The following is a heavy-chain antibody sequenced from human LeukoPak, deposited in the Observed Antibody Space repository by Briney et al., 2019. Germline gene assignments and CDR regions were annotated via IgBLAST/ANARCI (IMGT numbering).Heavy chain of an antibody. J-gene: IGHJ4*02. CDR3: ARDKKSGESSEIDY. CDR1: GFTFSNYW. Sequence: GGSLRLSCAASGFTFSNYWAHWVRQAPGKGLVWVSRINRDGSTTKYADSVKGRFTVSRDNAKNTLNLQMNSLRAEDTAVYYCARDKKSGESSEIDYWGQGTLVTVSS. V-gene: IGHV3-74*03. CDR2: INRDGSTT. D-gene: IGHD3-10*01.